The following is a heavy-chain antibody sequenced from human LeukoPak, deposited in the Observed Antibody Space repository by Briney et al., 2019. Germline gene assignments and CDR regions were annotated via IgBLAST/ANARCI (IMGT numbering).Heavy chain of an antibody. CDR1: GYSFTAYY. CDR2: INPNTGGT. CDR3: ARSLSGWSDY. J-gene: IGHJ4*02. D-gene: IGHD6-19*01. Sequence: ASVKVSCEASGYSFTAYYMHWVRQAPGQGLEWMGWINPNTGGTNYAQKFQGRVTMTRDTFISTAYMEVSSLTSDDTAVYYCARSLSGWSDYWGQGTLDTVSS. V-gene: IGHV1-2*02.